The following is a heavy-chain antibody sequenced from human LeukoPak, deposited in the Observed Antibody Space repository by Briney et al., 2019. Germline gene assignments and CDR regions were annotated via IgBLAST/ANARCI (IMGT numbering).Heavy chain of an antibody. CDR2: INWNGATT. V-gene: IGHV3-20*04. D-gene: IGHD3-16*01. CDR3: ARSVGPPVPDFFDD. Sequence: AGGSLRLSCVASGFTFEESGFTWVRQPPGKGLEWVSGINWNGATTAYADSVRGRFTISRANARASVYLQMDSLRADDTALYFCARSVGPPVPDFFDDWGQGTLVTVSS. J-gene: IGHJ4*02. CDR1: GFTFEESG.